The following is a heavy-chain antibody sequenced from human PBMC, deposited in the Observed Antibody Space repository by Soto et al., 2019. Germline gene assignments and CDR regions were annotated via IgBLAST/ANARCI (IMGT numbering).Heavy chain of an antibody. CDR2: ITPYNGNT. D-gene: IGHD3-10*01. CDR3: ARAGDYGSFYFFDY. Sequence: SVKVSCKSSVYTFSNYGVTWVRQSPGQGLEWMGWITPYNGNTHYAQKVQGRVTMSTDTSTSTAYMELWSLRSDDTAVYYCARAGDYGSFYFFDYWGQGTLVTVSS. V-gene: IGHV1-18*01. J-gene: IGHJ4*02. CDR1: VYTFSNYG.